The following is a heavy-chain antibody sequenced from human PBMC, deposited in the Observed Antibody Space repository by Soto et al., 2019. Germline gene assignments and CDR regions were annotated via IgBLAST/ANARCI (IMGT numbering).Heavy chain of an antibody. V-gene: IGHV4-30-2*01. CDR2: IYHSGVT. CDR1: GDSSSTSTYS. J-gene: IGHJ5*02. D-gene: IGHD6-19*01. Sequence: SETLSLTCSFSGDSSSTSTYSWSWIRQPPGKALEWVGFIYHSGVTSYNPSLKSRVSISLDMSNSQCTLNLRSVTAADTAVYYCAGMPYTSGLRFDPWGPGSLVTGSS. CDR3: AGMPYTSGLRFDP.